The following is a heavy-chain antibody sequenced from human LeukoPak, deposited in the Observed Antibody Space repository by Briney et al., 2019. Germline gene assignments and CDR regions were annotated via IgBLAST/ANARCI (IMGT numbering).Heavy chain of an antibody. J-gene: IGHJ4*02. D-gene: IGHD3-10*01. Sequence: GGSLRLSCAASGFTFSNYWMHWVRQAPGRGLVWIPRIIGDGSSINYADSVKGRFTISRDNAKNTLYLQMNSLRAEDTGIYYCARGHVPGSARHWDYWGQGTLATASS. CDR2: IIGDGSSI. CDR3: ARGHVPGSARHWDY. CDR1: GFTFSNYW. V-gene: IGHV3-74*01.